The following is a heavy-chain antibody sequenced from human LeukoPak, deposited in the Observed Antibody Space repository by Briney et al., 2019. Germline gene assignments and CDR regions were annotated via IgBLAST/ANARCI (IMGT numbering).Heavy chain of an antibody. CDR3: AKRGVVIRVILVGFHKEANYFDS. J-gene: IGHJ4*02. CDR1: GITLSNYG. V-gene: IGHV3-23*01. Sequence: GGSLTLSCAVSGITLSNYGMSWVRQPPGKGLEWVAGISDSGGRTKYADSVKGRFTISRENPKNTLYLQMNSLRPEDTAVYFCAKRGVVIRVILVGFHKEANYFDSWGQGVLVTVSS. CDR2: ISDSGGRT. D-gene: IGHD3-22*01.